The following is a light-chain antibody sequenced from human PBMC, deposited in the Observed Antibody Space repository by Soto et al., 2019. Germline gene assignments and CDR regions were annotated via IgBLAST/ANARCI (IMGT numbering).Light chain of an antibody. Sequence: EIVLTQSPGTLSLSPGERATLSCRASQSVSNNYLAWYQQKPGQAPRLLIYGASNRATGIPDRFSGSGSETDFTLTISRLEPEDFAVYYCQQYGTTRITFGQGTRLEIK. CDR2: GAS. V-gene: IGKV3-20*01. CDR1: QSVSNNY. J-gene: IGKJ5*01. CDR3: QQYGTTRIT.